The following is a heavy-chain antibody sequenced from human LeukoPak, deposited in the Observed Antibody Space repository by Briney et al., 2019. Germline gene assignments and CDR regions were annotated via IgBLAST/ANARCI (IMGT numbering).Heavy chain of an antibody. CDR2: INYSGST. D-gene: IGHD1-1*01. V-gene: IGHV4-59*01. CDR3: ARDPLSTNDLDI. Sequence: PSGTLSLTCTVSGGSITNSYWNWIRQSPGKGLEWIGYINYSGSTDYNPSLKSRVTISVDMSKDQFALKLSSVNGADMAMYFCARDPLSTNDLDIWGQGTMVSVSS. CDR1: GGSITNSY. J-gene: IGHJ3*02.